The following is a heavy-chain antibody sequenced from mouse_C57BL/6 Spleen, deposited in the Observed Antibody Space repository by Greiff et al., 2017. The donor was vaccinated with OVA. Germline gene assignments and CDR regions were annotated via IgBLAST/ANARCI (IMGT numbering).Heavy chain of an antibody. J-gene: IGHJ1*03. CDR1: GFNIKDYY. D-gene: IGHD1-1*01. CDR2: IDPEDGET. Sequence: EVKLVESGAELVKPGASVKLSCTASGFNIKDYYMHWVKQRTEQGLEWIGRIDPEDGETKYAPKFQGKATITADTSSNTAYLQLSSLTSEDTAVYYCALIYYYGSSYPSYWYFDDWGTGTTVTVSS. CDR3: ALIYYYGSSYPSYWYFDD. V-gene: IGHV14-2*01.